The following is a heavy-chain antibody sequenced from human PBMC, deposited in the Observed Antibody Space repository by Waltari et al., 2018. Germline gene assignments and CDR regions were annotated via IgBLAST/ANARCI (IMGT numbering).Heavy chain of an antibody. CDR3: ARGFISPALERRPYYFDY. CDR2: IIPIFGTA. Sequence: QVQLVQSGAEVTKPGSSVKVSCKASGGTFSSYAISWVRQAPGQGLEWMGGIIPIFGTANYAQKFQGRVTITTDESTSTAYMELSSLRSEDTAVYYCARGFISPALERRPYYFDYWGQGTLVTVSS. CDR1: GGTFSSYA. J-gene: IGHJ4*02. D-gene: IGHD1-1*01. V-gene: IGHV1-69*05.